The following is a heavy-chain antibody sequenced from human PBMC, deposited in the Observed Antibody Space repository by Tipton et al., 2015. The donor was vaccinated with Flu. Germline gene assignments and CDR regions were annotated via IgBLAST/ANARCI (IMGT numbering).Heavy chain of an antibody. CDR3: ASTSNYGRRIEPNFDY. J-gene: IGHJ4*02. CDR1: GGSISDFY. CDR2: TYFGGST. Sequence: TLSLTCTVSGGSISDFYWSWIRQPPGKGLEWIGYTYFGGSTNYNPSLKSRVTMSVDTSKNQFSLKLRSVTAADTAVYYCASTSNYGRRIEPNFDYWGQGTLVTVSS. D-gene: IGHD4-11*01. V-gene: IGHV4-59*12.